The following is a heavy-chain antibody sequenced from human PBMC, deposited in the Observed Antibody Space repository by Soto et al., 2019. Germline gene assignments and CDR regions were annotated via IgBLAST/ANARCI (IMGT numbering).Heavy chain of an antibody. CDR2: IYYSGST. D-gene: IGHD3-22*01. Sequence: PSETLSLTCTVSGGSISSSSYYWGWIRQPPGKGLEWIGSIYYSGSTYYNPSLKSRVTISVDTSKNQFSLKLSSVTAADTAVYYCARHVVYYYDSSGYYYGWFDPWGQGTLVTVSS. V-gene: IGHV4-39*01. CDR1: GGSISSSSYY. CDR3: ARHVVYYYDSSGYYYGWFDP. J-gene: IGHJ5*02.